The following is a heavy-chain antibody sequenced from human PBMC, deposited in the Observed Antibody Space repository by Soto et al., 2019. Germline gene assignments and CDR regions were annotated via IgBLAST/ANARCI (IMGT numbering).Heavy chain of an antibody. J-gene: IGHJ4*02. CDR3: AKVASGSHLDY. D-gene: IGHD3-10*01. V-gene: IGHV3-30*18. CDR2: ISYDGRNK. CDR1: GFTFSSYG. Sequence: PGGSLRLSCAASGFTFSSYGMHWVRQAPGKGLEWVAVISYDGRNKYYADSVKGRFTISRDNSKNTLYLQMNSLRAEDTAVYYCAKVASGSHLDYWGQGTLVTVSS.